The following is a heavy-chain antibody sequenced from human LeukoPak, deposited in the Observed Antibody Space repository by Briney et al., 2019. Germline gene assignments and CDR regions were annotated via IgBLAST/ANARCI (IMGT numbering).Heavy chain of an antibody. V-gene: IGHV1-24*01. CDR2: FDPEDGET. CDR1: GYTLTELS. CDR3: ATSDSSPDAFDI. J-gene: IGHJ3*02. D-gene: IGHD3-22*01. Sequence: ASVKVSCKVSGYTLTELSMHWVRQAPGEGLEWMGGFDPEDGETIYAQKFQGRVTMTEDTSTDTAYMELSSLRSEDTAVYYCATSDSSPDAFDIWGQGTMVTVSS.